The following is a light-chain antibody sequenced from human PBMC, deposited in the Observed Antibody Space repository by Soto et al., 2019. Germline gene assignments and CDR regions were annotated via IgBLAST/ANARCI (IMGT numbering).Light chain of an antibody. V-gene: IGKV1-39*01. J-gene: IGKJ5*01. CDR2: AVS. CDR3: QLSDSSLT. Sequence: SPSSLSASVGDRVAITCRASHNINTYLNWYQQRPGKAPRLLIYAVSSVQGGVPSRFSGSGSGTDFTLTISSLQPEDFATYYCQLSDSSLTFGQGTRLEIK. CDR1: HNINTY.